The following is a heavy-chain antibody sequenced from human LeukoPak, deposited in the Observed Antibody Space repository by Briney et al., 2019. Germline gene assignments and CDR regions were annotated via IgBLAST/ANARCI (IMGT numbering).Heavy chain of an antibody. Sequence: GASVKVSCXASGYTFTTYGIIWVRQAPGQGLEWMGWISAYNGNTNYAQKLRGRVTMTTDTSTTTADRELRSLRSDDTAVYYCATRRGSFGSGSDSLYSFDYWGQGTLVTVSS. CDR1: GYTFTTYG. CDR3: ATRRGSFGSGSDSLYSFDY. D-gene: IGHD3-10*01. CDR2: ISAYNGNT. J-gene: IGHJ4*02. V-gene: IGHV1-18*01.